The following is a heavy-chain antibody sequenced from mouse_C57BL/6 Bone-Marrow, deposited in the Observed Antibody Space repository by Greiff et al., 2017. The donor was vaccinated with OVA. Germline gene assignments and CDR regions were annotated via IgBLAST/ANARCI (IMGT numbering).Heavy chain of an antibody. V-gene: IGHV1-55*01. CDR3: ARGPFYTTVETWCAY. D-gene: IGHD1-1*01. Sequence: QVQLQQPGAELVKPGASVKMSCKASGYTFTSYWITWVKQRPGQGLEWIGDIYPGSGSTNYNEKFKSKATLTVDTSSSTAYMQLSSLTSEDSAVYYCARGPFYTTVETWCAYWGQGTLVTVSA. CDR2: IYPGSGST. CDR1: GYTFTSYW. J-gene: IGHJ3*01.